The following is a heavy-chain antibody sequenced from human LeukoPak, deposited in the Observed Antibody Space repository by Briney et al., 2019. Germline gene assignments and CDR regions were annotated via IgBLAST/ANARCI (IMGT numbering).Heavy chain of an antibody. V-gene: IGHV4-31*03. CDR2: IYYSGST. D-gene: IGHD3/OR15-3a*01. CDR3: AREDMVFGSFDY. Sequence: SQTLSLTRTVSGGSISSGGYYWSWIRQHPGKGLEWIGYIYYSGSTYYNPSLKSRVTISVDTSKNQFSLKLSSVTAADTAVYYCAREDMVFGSFDYWGQGALVTVSS. J-gene: IGHJ4*02. CDR1: GGSISSGGYY.